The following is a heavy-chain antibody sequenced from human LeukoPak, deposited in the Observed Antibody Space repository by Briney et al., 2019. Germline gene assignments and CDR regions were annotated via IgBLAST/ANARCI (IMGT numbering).Heavy chain of an antibody. D-gene: IGHD3-22*01. CDR2: INHSGST. V-gene: IGHV4-34*01. J-gene: IGHJ3*02. CDR3: ARVRGGYDAFDI. Sequence: PSETLSLTCAVYGGSFSGYYWSWIRQPPGKGLEWIGEINHSGSTNYNPSLKSRVTISVDTSKNQFSLKLSSVTAADTAVYYCARVRGGYDAFDIWGQGTMVTVSS. CDR1: GGSFSGYY.